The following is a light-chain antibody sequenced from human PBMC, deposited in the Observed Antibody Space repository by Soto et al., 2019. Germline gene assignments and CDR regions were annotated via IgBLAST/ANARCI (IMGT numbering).Light chain of an antibody. CDR2: GNS. V-gene: IGLV1-40*01. CDR1: SSNIGAGYD. J-gene: IGLJ2*01. Sequence: QAVVTQPPSVSGAPGQRVTISCTGSSSNIGAGYDVHWYQQLPGTAPKLLIYGNSNRPSGVPDRFSGSKSGTSASLAITGLQAEDEADYYCQSYDSSLSGSVVFGGGTSSPS. CDR3: QSYDSSLSGSVV.